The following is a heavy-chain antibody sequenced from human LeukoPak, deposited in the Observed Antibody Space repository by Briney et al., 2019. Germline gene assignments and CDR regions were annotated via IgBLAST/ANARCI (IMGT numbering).Heavy chain of an antibody. Sequence: SETLSLTCTVSGGSISSYYWSWIRQPAGKGLEWIGRIYTGGSTNYNPSLKSRVTMSVDTSKNQFYLKLSSVTAADTAVYYCARATPYYYDSSGRRYYFDYWGQGTLVTVSS. CDR1: GGSISSYY. CDR3: ARATPYYYDSSGRRYYFDY. CDR2: IYTGGST. V-gene: IGHV4-4*07. D-gene: IGHD3-22*01. J-gene: IGHJ4*02.